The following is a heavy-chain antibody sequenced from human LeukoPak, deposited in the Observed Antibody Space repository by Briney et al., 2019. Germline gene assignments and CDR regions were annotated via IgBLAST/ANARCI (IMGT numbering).Heavy chain of an antibody. J-gene: IGHJ4*02. V-gene: IGHV3-23*01. CDR2: ISNNGGYT. CDR1: GFTFSSSA. D-gene: IGHD1-26*01. Sequence: GGSLRLSCAASGFTFSSSAMSWFRQAPGKGLEWVSAISNNGGYTYYADSVQGRFTISRDDSRNTLYLQMNSLRGDDTAVYYCAKDVGKWESLHFFDYWGQGTLVTVSS. CDR3: AKDVGKWESLHFFDY.